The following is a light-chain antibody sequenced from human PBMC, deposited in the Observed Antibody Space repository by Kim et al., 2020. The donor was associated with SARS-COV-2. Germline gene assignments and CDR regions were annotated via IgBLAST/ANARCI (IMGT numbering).Light chain of an antibody. CDR2: DAS. Sequence: GDRVTITWRASQSLGNWLAWYQQKPGKTPNLLIYDASSLESGVPSRFSGSGSATEFTLTISSLQPDDFATYYCQQYNDYPLTFGGGTKVDIK. V-gene: IGKV1-5*01. CDR3: QQYNDYPLT. J-gene: IGKJ4*01. CDR1: QSLGNW.